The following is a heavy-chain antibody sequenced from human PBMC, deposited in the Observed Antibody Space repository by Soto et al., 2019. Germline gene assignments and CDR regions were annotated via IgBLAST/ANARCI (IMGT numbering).Heavy chain of an antibody. J-gene: IGHJ2*01. CDR1: EDTFRNYA. CDR2: IIPIFGTA. V-gene: IGHV1-69*06. CDR3: ASTKYDSSAYSSWYLGL. D-gene: IGHD3-22*01. Sequence: QVELVQSGAEVKMPGSSVKVSCQASEDTFRNYAISWVRQAPGQGLEWMGEIIPIFGTANYAKKLQGTVTITADTSETTVYLELSSLRSEDTAVYYCASTKYDSSAYSSWYLGLWGRGTLVTVSS.